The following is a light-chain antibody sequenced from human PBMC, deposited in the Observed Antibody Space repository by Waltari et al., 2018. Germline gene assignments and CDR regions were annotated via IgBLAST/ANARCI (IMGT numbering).Light chain of an antibody. Sequence: EILLTQSPGTLSLSPGEGATLSCRASQSVGRSLAWYQQKPGQPPRLLIVGTSNRATGIPDRFSGGGSGTDFSLTITRLEPEDVAVYYCQHYVSLPVTFGQGTKVEIK. J-gene: IGKJ1*01. CDR3: QHYVSLPVT. CDR2: GTS. CDR1: QSVGRS. V-gene: IGKV3-20*01.